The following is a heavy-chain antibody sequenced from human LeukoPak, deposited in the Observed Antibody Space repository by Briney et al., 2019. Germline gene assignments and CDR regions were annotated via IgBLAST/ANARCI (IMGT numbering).Heavy chain of an antibody. D-gene: IGHD1-26*01. J-gene: IGHJ4*02. CDR3: AREWVTGSGSYFDY. CDR1: GFSFSGFA. V-gene: IGHV3-64*01. Sequence: GGSLRLSRGGFGFSFSGFAMHWVRQAPGKGLEYVSVISSNGGSTYYANSVKGRFTISRDNSKNTLYLQMGSLRAEDMAVYYCAREWVTGSGSYFDYWGQGTLVTVSS. CDR2: ISSNGGST.